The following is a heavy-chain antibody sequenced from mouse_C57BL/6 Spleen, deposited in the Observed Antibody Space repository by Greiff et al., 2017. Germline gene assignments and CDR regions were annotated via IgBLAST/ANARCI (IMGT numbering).Heavy chain of an antibody. CDR3: ARSYYGSSYGWYFDV. CDR2: INPNNGGT. V-gene: IGHV1-18*01. D-gene: IGHD1-1*01. CDR1: GYTFTDYN. Sequence: VQLQQSGPELVKPGASVKIPCKASGYTFTDYNMDWVKQSHGKSLAWIGDINPNNGGTIYNQKFKGKATLTVDKSSSTAYMELRSLTSEDTAVYYCARSYYGSSYGWYFDVWGTGTTVTVSS. J-gene: IGHJ1*03.